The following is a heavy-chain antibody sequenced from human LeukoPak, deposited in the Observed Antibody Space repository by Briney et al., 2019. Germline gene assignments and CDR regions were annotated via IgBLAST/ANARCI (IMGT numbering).Heavy chain of an antibody. V-gene: IGHV1-18*01. CDR2: ISAYKGST. CDR1: GYTFITYG. D-gene: IGHD3-10*01. CDR3: ARDVSEGFGERVIDAFNI. Sequence: ASVKVSCKASGYTFITYGVTWVRQAPGQGLEGMGWISAYKGSTDYAQKLQGRVTMTTDTSTSTVYMELRSLRSDDTAVYYCARDVSEGFGERVIDAFNIWGQGTMVTVSS. J-gene: IGHJ3*02.